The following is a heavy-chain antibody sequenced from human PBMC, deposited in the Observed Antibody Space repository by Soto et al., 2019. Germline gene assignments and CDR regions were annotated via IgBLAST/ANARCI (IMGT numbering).Heavy chain of an antibody. CDR1: GFTFSSYG. CDR3: AKDLGTVTPLDY. J-gene: IGHJ4*02. CDR2: ISYDGSNK. Sequence: QVQLVESGRGVVQPGRSLRLSCAASGFTFSSYGMHWVRQAPGKGLEWVAVISYDGSNKYYADSVKGRFTISRDNSKNTLYLQMNSLRAEDTAVYYCAKDLGTVTPLDYWGQGTLVTVSS. V-gene: IGHV3-30*18. D-gene: IGHD4-17*01.